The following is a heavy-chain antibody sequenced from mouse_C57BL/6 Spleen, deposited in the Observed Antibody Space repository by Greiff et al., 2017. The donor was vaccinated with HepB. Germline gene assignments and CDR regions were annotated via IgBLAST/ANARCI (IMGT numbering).Heavy chain of an antibody. CDR1: GFNIKNTY. CDR3: ARAGDYYDYDEAWFAY. V-gene: IGHV14-3*01. J-gene: IGHJ3*01. Sequence: EVQLVESVAELVRPGASVKLSCTASGFNIKNTYMHWVKQRPEQGLEWIGRIDPANGNTKYAPKLQGKATITADLSSNTAYLQHSSLTPEDPAIYYCARAGDYYDYDEAWFAYWGQGNLVTVSA. CDR2: IDPANGNT. D-gene: IGHD2-4*01.